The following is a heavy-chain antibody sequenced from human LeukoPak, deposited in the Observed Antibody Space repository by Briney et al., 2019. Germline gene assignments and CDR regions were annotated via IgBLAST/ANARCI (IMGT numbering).Heavy chain of an antibody. J-gene: IGHJ5*02. D-gene: IGHD3-10*01. V-gene: IGHV4-59*01. CDR2: IYYSGST. Sequence: PSETLSLTXTVSGGSISSYYWSWIRQPPGKGLEWIGYIYYSGSTNYNPSLKSRVTISVDTSKNQFSLKLSSVTAADTAVYYCARAAMVRGVTGWFDPWGQGTLVTVSS. CDR1: GGSISSYY. CDR3: ARAAMVRGVTGWFDP.